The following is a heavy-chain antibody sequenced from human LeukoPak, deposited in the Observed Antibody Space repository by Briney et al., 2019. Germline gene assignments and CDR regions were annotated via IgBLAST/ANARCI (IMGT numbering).Heavy chain of an antibody. CDR1: GFTFSSYS. D-gene: IGHD3-22*01. CDR2: ISSSSICI. CDR3: AREWDYDSSGYYPFF. V-gene: IGHV3-21*01. Sequence: GGSLRLSCAASGFTFSSYSMNWVRQAPGKGLEWVSSISSSSICIYYADSVKGRFTISRDNAKNSLYLQMNSLRAEDTAVYYCAREWDYDSSGYYPFFWGQGTLVTVSS. J-gene: IGHJ4*02.